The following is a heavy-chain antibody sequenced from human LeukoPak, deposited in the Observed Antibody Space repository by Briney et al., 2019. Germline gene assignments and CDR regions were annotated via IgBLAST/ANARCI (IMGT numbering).Heavy chain of an antibody. CDR2: IYYSGNT. Sequence: SETLSLTCTVSGGSVNSDSFHWTWIRQPPGKGLEWIGYIYYSGNTNYNPSLKSRVTISVDTSKNQFSLKLNSVTAADTAVYYCATHSSASSFRFWGQGTLITVSS. V-gene: IGHV4-61*01. J-gene: IGHJ4*02. D-gene: IGHD3-10*01. CDR3: ATHSSASSFRF. CDR1: GGSVNSDSFH.